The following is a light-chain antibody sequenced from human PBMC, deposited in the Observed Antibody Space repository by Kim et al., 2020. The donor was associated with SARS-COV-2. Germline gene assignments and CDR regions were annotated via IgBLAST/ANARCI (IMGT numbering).Light chain of an antibody. J-gene: IGLJ1*01. CDR2: HDD. CDR3: QVWDGRIDKYV. Sequence: PGKTAIMTCGGDNIGSSTVHCYQQKPGQAPVLVISHDDDRPSGTPERFSGSHSGNTATLTVSRVEAGDEADYYCQVWDGRIDKYVFGTGTKVTVL. V-gene: IGLV3-21*04. CDR1: NIGSST.